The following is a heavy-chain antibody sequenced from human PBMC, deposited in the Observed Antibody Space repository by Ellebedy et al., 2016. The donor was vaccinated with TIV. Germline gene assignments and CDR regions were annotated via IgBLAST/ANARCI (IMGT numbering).Heavy chain of an antibody. CDR2: INHSGST. V-gene: IGHV4-34*01. Sequence: SETLSLTCAVYGGSFSGYYWSWIRQPPGKGLECIGEINHSGSTNYNPSLKSRVTISVDTSKNQFSLKLSSVTAADTAVYYCARDNYEDIVVTPVVDYWGQGTLVTVSS. D-gene: IGHD2-2*01. CDR1: GGSFSGYY. CDR3: ARDNYEDIVVTPVVDY. J-gene: IGHJ4*02.